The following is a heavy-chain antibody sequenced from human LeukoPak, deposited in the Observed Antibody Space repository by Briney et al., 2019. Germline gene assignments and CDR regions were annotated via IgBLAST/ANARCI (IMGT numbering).Heavy chain of an antibody. CDR2: IYYSGST. J-gene: IGHJ4*02. D-gene: IGHD2-21*02. Sequence: SETLSLTCTVSGGSISSYYWSWIRQPPGKGLEWIGYIYYSGSTNYNPSLKSRVTISVDTSKNQFSLKLSSVTAADTAVYYCARGRRGGTAFDYWGQGTLVTVSS. CDR1: GGSISSYY. CDR3: ARGRRGGTAFDY. V-gene: IGHV4-59*08.